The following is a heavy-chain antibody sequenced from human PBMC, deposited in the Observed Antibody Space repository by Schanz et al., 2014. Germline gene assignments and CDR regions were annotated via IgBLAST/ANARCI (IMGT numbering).Heavy chain of an antibody. D-gene: IGHD1-7*01. CDR2: IIPILGIA. J-gene: IGHJ4*02. CDR1: GGTFSSYA. CDR3: ARGRGSDWNYGTLDY. V-gene: IGHV1-69*04. Sequence: QVQLVQSGAEVKKPGSPVKVSCKSSGGTFSSYAISWVRQAPGQGLEWMGRIIPILGIATYAQKFQGRLTITADKSTSTAYMELSSLRSEDTAVYYCARGRGSDWNYGTLDYWGQGTLVTVSS.